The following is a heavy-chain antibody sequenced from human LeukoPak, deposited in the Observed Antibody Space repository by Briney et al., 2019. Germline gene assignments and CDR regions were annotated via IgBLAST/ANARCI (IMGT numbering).Heavy chain of an antibody. Sequence: GGSLRLSCAASGFTFSSYAMHWARQAPGKGLERIAFISYNGDRTYYADSVKGRFSISRDNSKSTVYLQMNSLKSDDTAVYYCARDLSTKYSLDYWGQGTLVTVSS. V-gene: IGHV3-30-3*01. J-gene: IGHJ4*02. CDR2: ISYNGDRT. CDR1: GFTFSSYA. CDR3: ARDLSTKYSLDY. D-gene: IGHD2/OR15-2a*01.